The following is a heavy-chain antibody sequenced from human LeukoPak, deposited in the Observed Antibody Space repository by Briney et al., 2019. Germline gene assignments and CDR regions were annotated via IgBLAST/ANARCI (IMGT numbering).Heavy chain of an antibody. Sequence: PGGSLRLSCAASGFTFSSYPMHWVRQAPGKGLEWVAIISYDGSNKYYADSVKGRFTISRDNSKNTLYLQMNSLRAEDTAVYYCARVWQDYSGVDYWGQGTLVTVSS. J-gene: IGHJ4*02. CDR2: ISYDGSNK. D-gene: IGHD2-21*01. CDR1: GFTFSSYP. CDR3: ARVWQDYSGVDY. V-gene: IGHV3-30-3*01.